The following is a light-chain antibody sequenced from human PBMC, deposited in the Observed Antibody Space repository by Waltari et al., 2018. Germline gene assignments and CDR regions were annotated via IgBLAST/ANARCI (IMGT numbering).Light chain of an antibody. J-gene: IGLJ2*01. CDR1: ISNIGNDY. CDR3: RTWDTSLSALA. Sequence: QSVLTQPPSVSAAPGQKVTISCSGSISNIGNDYVSWYQQLPGTAHKLVINEDEKPPSGSPDRCTSSKSTKSATRGVTGLQTGDEADYYCRTWDTSLSALAFSGVTKLTVL. V-gene: IGLV1-51*02. CDR2: EDE.